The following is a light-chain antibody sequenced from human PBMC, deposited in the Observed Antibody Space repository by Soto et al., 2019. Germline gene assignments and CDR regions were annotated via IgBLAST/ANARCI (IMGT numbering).Light chain of an antibody. CDR1: SSDVGGYNY. Sequence: QSALTQPASVSGSHGRSITISCTGTSSDVGGYNYVSWYQQHPGKGPRLMIYEVSNRPSGVSNRFSGSKSGNTASLTISGLQAEDEADYYCSSYTSSSTLVFGGGTKLTVL. CDR3: SSYTSSSTLV. J-gene: IGLJ2*01. V-gene: IGLV2-14*01. CDR2: EVS.